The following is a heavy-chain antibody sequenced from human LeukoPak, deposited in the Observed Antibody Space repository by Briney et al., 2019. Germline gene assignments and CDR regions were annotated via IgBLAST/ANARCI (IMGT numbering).Heavy chain of an antibody. D-gene: IGHD3-16*01. CDR3: ARYDSRGSASARFDY. CDR2: IYGTGST. J-gene: IGHJ4*02. CDR1: GYSLGKNYY. V-gene: IGHV4-38-2*01. Sequence: SETLSLTCAVSGYSLGKNYYWGWIRQPPGKGLEWIGRIYGTGSTSYNPSLMNRVTMSVDTSKNHFSLKLTSVTAADTAVYYCARYDSRGSASARFDYWGQGILVTISS.